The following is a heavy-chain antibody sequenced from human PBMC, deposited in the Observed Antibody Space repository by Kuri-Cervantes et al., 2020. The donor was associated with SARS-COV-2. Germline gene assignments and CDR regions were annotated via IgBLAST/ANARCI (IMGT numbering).Heavy chain of an antibody. CDR3: ARGGVVTADWYFDL. CDR2: TNSDGIST. Sequence: GESLKISCAASGFPFRSYWMHWVRQAPGKGLVWVSRTNSDGISTSYADPVKGRFTISRDNAKNTLYLQLNSLGAEDTAVYYCARGGVVTADWYFDLWGRGTLVTVSS. V-gene: IGHV3-74*01. CDR1: GFPFRSYW. J-gene: IGHJ2*01. D-gene: IGHD2-21*02.